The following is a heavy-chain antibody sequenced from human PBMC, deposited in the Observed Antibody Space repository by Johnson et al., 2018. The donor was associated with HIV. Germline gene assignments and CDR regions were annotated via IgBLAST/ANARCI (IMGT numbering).Heavy chain of an antibody. CDR3: AKCIWGSSLIDAFDI. CDR2: VWYDGSNK. Sequence: QVQLVESGGGVVPPGRSLRLSCVASGFTFSNYGMHWVRKAPGKGLEWVAAVWYDGSNKYYANSVKGRFTISRDNSKNTRHLQMNSLRAEDTAVYYCAKCIWGSSLIDAFDIWGQGTMVTVSS. D-gene: IGHD6-13*01. V-gene: IGHV3-33*06. J-gene: IGHJ3*02. CDR1: GFTFSNYG.